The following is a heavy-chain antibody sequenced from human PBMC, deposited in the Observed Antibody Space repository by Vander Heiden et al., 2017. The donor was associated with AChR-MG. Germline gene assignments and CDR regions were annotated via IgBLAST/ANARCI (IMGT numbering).Heavy chain of an antibody. V-gene: IGHV1-69*01. CDR1: GGTFSSYP. CDR3: ARWGWELLVGAFDI. CDR2: IIPIFGTA. J-gene: IGHJ3*02. D-gene: IGHD1-26*01. Sequence: QVQLVQSGAEVKKPGSPVKASCKAPGGTFSSYPISWVRQAPGQGLEWRGGIIPIFGTANYAQKFQGRVTITADESTSTAYMELSSLRSEDTAVYYCARWGWELLVGAFDIWGQGTMVTVSS.